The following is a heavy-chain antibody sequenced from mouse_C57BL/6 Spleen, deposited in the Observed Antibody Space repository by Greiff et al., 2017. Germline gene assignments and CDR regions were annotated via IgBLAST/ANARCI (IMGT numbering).Heavy chain of an antibody. Sequence: VQLQQSGAELVRPGASVKLSCTASGFNIKDDYMPWVKQRPEQGLEWIGWIDPENGDTAYASKFQGKATITADTSSNTAYLQLSSLTSEDTAVYYCTTDGYDGFAYWGQGTLVTVSA. CDR1: GFNIKDDY. D-gene: IGHD2-2*01. J-gene: IGHJ3*01. CDR3: TTDGYDGFAY. CDR2: IDPENGDT. V-gene: IGHV14-4*01.